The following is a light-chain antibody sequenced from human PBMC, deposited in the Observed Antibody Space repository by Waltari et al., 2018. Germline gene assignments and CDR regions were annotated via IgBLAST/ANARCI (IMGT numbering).Light chain of an antibody. CDR3: QQYNDLYS. Sequence: DIQITQSPSALSASVGDTVTINCRTSRSVGGWMAWFQQKPDKAPRLLIYEASSLGDGVPSRFSGSGSATEFTLTISGLQPDDFATYYCQQYNDLYSFGRGTKLEI. CDR1: RSVGGW. CDR2: EAS. V-gene: IGKV1-5*01. J-gene: IGKJ2*01.